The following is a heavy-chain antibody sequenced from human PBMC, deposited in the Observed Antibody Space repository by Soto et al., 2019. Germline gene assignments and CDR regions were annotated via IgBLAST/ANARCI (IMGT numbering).Heavy chain of an antibody. CDR2: IRGSGGTT. Sequence: EVQLLGSGGGLVQPGGSLRISCLASGFTFSGNAMSWVRQAPGKRLAWVSAIRGSGGTTFYADSVKGRFAVSRDNSEYTLYLQMDRRSAEDTAVYYCAKQRADFGSGSDTFFLDNWGQGTLVTVSS. CDR1: GFTFSGNA. CDR3: AKQRADFGSGSDTFFLDN. V-gene: IGHV3-23*01. J-gene: IGHJ4*02. D-gene: IGHD3-10*01.